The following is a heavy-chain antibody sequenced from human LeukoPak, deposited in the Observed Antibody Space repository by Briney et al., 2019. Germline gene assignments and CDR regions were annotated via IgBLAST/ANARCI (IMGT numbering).Heavy chain of an antibody. CDR2: ISGDGHTT. Sequence: GSLRLSCAASGFTSDDYGMHWVRQAPGKGPEWVSLISGDGHTTYYADSVKGRFTISRDNSKNSLYLQMNSLRTEDTALYYCAKRWHVGAFDIWGQGTMVTVSS. J-gene: IGHJ3*02. CDR1: GFTSDDYG. D-gene: IGHD4-23*01. V-gene: IGHV3-43*02. CDR3: AKRWHVGAFDI.